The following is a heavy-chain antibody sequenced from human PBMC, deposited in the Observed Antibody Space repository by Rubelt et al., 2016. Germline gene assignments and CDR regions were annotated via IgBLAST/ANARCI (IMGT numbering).Heavy chain of an antibody. D-gene: IGHD3-22*01. CDR2: ISAYNGNT. CDR3: ARFAIGGHSSGYLFDY. CDR1: GYTFTSYG. Sequence: QVQLVQSGAEVKKPGASVKVSCKASGYTFTSYGISWVRQAPGQGLEWMGWISAYNGNTNYAQKFQGRVTRTRDTSISTAYMGLSRLRSDDTAVYYCARFAIGGHSSGYLFDYWGQGTLVTVSS. J-gene: IGHJ4*02. V-gene: IGHV1-18*01.